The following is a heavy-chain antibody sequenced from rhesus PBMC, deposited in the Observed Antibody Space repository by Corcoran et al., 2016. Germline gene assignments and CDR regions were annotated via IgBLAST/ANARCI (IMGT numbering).Heavy chain of an antibody. V-gene: IGHV4-127*01. CDR3: VSRNDYGGSYGPVYNRFDV. CDR1: GSSISSGYG. D-gene: IGHD4-29*01. J-gene: IGHJ5-1*01. Sequence: QAQLQESGPGLGKPSENPSLTCAVSGSSISSGYGWSGLRQPPVRGMEWIGYIGGRRGRTNYNPSLTSRVTIAKDPSKHQFSLKLTSVTAAYTAVYYCVSRNDYGGSYGPVYNRFDVWGAGVLVTVSS. CDR2: IGGRRGRT.